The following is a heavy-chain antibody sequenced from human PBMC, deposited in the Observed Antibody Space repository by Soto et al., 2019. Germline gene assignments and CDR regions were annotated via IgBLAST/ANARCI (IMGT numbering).Heavy chain of an antibody. CDR2: INAGNGNT. CDR3: ARDEVTGTDHDAFDI. D-gene: IGHD1-20*01. J-gene: IGHJ3*02. CDR1: GYTFTSYA. Sequence: ASVKVSCKASGYTFTSYAMHWVRQAPGQRLEWMGWINAGNGNTKYSQKFQGRVTITRDTSTSTAYMELSSLRSEDTAVYYCARDEVTGTDHDAFDIWGQGTMVTVSS. V-gene: IGHV1-3*01.